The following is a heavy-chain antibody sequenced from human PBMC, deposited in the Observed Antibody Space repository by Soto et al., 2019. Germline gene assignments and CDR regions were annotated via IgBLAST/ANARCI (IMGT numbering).Heavy chain of an antibody. J-gene: IGHJ4*02. Sequence: QVQLVQSGDEVKKPGSSVKVSCKESGGTYSRYAISWVRQAPGHGLEWMGGIIPIFGTANYAQKFQGRVTITADESTSTAYMELSSLRSEDTAVYYCARVRAKGGWIGGFDYWGQGTLVTVSS. CDR1: GGTYSRYA. CDR3: ARVRAKGGWIGGFDY. D-gene: IGHD3-3*01. V-gene: IGHV1-69*12. CDR2: IIPIFGTA.